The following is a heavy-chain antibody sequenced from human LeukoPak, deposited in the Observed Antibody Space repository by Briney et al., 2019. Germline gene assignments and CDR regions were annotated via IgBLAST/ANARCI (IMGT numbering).Heavy chain of an antibody. V-gene: IGHV4-39*07. J-gene: IGHJ4*02. D-gene: IGHD4-23*01. Sequence: SETLPLTCIVSGGSITSTSYYWGWIRQPPGRGLEWIGFIYYTGDTYYNPYLKSRVTISVDTSKNHFSLKLSSVTAADTAVYYCARSLTLGDYGGNFDYWGQGTLVTVSS. CDR1: GGSITSTSYY. CDR3: ARSLTLGDYGGNFDY. CDR2: IYYTGDT.